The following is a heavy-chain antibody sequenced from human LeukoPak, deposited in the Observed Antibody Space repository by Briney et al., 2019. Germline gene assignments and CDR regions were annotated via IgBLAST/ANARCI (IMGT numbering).Heavy chain of an antibody. J-gene: IGHJ4*02. D-gene: IGHD3/OR15-3a*01. CDR1: GFTFSSYA. CDR3: AKLTVFGLY. Sequence: PGGSLRLSCVASGFTFSSYAMSWVRQAPGKGLEWVSAISDSGDSTYYADSVKGRFTISRDNSKNTLYLQMNTLRAEDTAVYYCAKLTVFGLYWGQGTLVTVSS. V-gene: IGHV3-23*01. CDR2: ISDSGDST.